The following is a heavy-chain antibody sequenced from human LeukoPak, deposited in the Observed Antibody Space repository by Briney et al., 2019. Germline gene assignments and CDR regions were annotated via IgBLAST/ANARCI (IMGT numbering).Heavy chain of an antibody. D-gene: IGHD3-3*01. J-gene: IGHJ4*02. CDR1: GGSFSNYY. CDR2: IYFSGST. V-gene: IGHV4-59*01. CDR3: ARSYDTNFDY. Sequence: SETLSLTCAVYGGSFSNYYWSWIRQPPGKGLEWIGYIYFSGSTSYNPSLKSRVTISVDRSKNQFSLKLSSVAAADTAVYYCARSYDTNFDYWGQGTLVTVSS.